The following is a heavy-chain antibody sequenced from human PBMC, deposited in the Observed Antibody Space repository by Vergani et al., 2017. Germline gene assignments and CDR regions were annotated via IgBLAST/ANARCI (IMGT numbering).Heavy chain of an antibody. Sequence: QVQLVQSGAEVKKPGSSVKVSCKASGGTFSSSAISWVRQAPGQELEWMGRIIPIVGPANYEQKFQGRVTITPAESTSTGYMELSSLRSEDTAVYYCARDVEIVATEEYYYYGMDVWGQGTTVTVSS. CDR2: IIPIVGPA. V-gene: IGHV1-69*18. CDR1: GGTFSSSA. D-gene: IGHD5-12*01. J-gene: IGHJ6*02. CDR3: ARDVEIVATEEYYYYGMDV.